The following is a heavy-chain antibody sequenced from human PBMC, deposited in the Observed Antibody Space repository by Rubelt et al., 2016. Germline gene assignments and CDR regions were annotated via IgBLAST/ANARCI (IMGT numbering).Heavy chain of an antibody. CDR3: VGII. D-gene: IGHD1-14*01. V-gene: IGHV3-74*01. CDR2: IYGGGTT. J-gene: IGHJ3*02. Sequence: EAQLVESGGGLIQPGGSLRLSCAASGFTFSSYWMHWVRQTPGKGLEWFSVIYGGGTTNYADSWKGRFTISRDNAKNSLYLEMNSLRAEDTAVYYCVGIIWGQGTMVTVSS. CDR1: GFTFSSYW.